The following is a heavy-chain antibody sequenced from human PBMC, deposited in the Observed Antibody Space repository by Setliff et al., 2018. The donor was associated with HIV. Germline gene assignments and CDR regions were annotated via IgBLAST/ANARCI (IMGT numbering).Heavy chain of an antibody. D-gene: IGHD3-22*01. CDR1: AFTFSNAW. CDR2: IQSKIDGGTT. CDR3: TTGYDADYYDSGGHYYIDY. Sequence: LRLSCAASAFTFSNAWMNWVRQAPGKGLEWVGRIQSKIDGGTTDYAAPVKGRFTISRDDSKNTLDLQMNSLQTEDTAVYYCTTGYDADYYDSGGHYYIDYWGQGTLVTVSS. V-gene: IGHV3-15*07. J-gene: IGHJ4*02.